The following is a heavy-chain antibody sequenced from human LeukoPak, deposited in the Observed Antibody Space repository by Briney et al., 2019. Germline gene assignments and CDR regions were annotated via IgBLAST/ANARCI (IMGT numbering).Heavy chain of an antibody. Sequence: GGSLRLSCAASEFTFSNYWMHWVRQAPGKGLLWVSRSDGSSTAYADSVKGRFTISRDNAKNTLYLQMNSLRAEDTAVYYCASAGHDYSGDFFDYWGQGTLVTVSS. J-gene: IGHJ4*02. V-gene: IGHV3-74*01. CDR3: ASAGHDYSGDFFDY. CDR2: SDGSST. D-gene: IGHD4-23*01. CDR1: EFTFSNYW.